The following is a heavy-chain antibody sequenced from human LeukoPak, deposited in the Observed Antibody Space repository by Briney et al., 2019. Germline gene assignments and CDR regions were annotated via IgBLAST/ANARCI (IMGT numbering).Heavy chain of an antibody. CDR3: ARGGRAVATLVPFDY. J-gene: IGHJ4*02. D-gene: IGHD6-19*01. CDR2: IIPIFDTP. CDR1: GGTFSSYA. V-gene: IGHV1-69*05. Sequence: SLRVSCKASGGTFSSYAINWVRQAPGQGLEWMGGIIPIFDTPNYARKFQGRFTITTDESTNTAYMELSSLRSEDTAFYYCARGGRAVATLVPFDYWGQGILVTVSS.